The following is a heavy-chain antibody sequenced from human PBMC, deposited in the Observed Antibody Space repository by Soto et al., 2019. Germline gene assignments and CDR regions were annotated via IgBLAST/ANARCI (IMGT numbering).Heavy chain of an antibody. V-gene: IGHV3-23*01. J-gene: IGHJ3*02. CDR3: AKDVLLWFGELLEGAFDI. CDR2: ISGSGGST. D-gene: IGHD3-10*01. CDR1: GFTFSSYA. Sequence: EVQLLESGGGLVQPGGSLRLSCAASGFTFSSYAMSWVRQAPGKGLEWVSAISGSGGSTYYADSVKGRFTISRDNSKNTLYLQMNSLRAEDTAVYYCAKDVLLWFGELLEGAFDIWGQGTMVTVSS.